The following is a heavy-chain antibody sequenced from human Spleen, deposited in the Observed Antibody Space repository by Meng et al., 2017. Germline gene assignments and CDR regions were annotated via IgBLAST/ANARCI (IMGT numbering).Heavy chain of an antibody. D-gene: IGHD1-26*01. CDR3: ATGYSGSYYYFDY. CDR1: GASFSGYY. J-gene: IGHJ4*02. CDR2: INHSGST. V-gene: IGHV4-34*01. Sequence: SETLSLTCAVYGASFSGYYWSWIRQPPGKGLEWIGEINHSGSTNYNPSLKSRVTISVDTSKNQFSLKLSSVTAADTAVYFCATGYSGSYYYFDYWGQGALVTVSS.